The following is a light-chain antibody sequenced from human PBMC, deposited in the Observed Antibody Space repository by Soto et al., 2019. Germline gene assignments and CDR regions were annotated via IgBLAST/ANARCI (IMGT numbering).Light chain of an antibody. CDR3: QQRSNWPYT. J-gene: IGKJ2*01. CDR1: QSVSSS. Sequence: EIVLTQSPVTLSLSPGERATLSCRASQSVSSSLAWYQQKSGQAPRLLIYDASNRATGIPARFSGSGSGTDFTLTSSSLEPEDFVVYYCQQRSNWPYTFGQGTKLEIK. CDR2: DAS. V-gene: IGKV3-11*01.